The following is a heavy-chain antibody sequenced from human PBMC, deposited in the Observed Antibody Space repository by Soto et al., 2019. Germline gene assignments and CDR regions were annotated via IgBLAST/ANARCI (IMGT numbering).Heavy chain of an antibody. D-gene: IGHD7-27*01. CDR3: ARGANWVDI. CDR2: TNAGNGNT. Sequence: QVQLVQSGAEVKKPGASVKVSCKASGYTFTNYAMHWVRQAPGQRLEWMGWTNAGNGNTKYSQRFQGRVTITRDTSASTAYLELSSLRSEDTAVYFCARGANWVDIWGPGTMVTVSS. CDR1: GYTFTNYA. V-gene: IGHV1-3*01. J-gene: IGHJ3*02.